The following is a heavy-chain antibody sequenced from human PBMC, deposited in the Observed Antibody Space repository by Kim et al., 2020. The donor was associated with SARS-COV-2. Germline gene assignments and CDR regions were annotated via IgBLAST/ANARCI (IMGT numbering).Heavy chain of an antibody. CDR1: GFTFSDYY. Sequence: GGSLRLSCAASGFTFSDYYMSWIRQAPGKGLEWVSYISSSGSTIYYADSVKGRFTISRDNAKNSLYLQMNSLRSEDTAVYYCARERWTYYDILIQGAFDIWGQGTMVTVSS. J-gene: IGHJ3*02. V-gene: IGHV3-11*01. CDR2: ISSSGSTI. D-gene: IGHD3-9*01. CDR3: ARERWTYYDILIQGAFDI.